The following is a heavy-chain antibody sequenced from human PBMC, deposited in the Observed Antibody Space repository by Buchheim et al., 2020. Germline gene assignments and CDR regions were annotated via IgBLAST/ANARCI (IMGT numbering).Heavy chain of an antibody. CDR2: LSGTGDKT. V-gene: IGHV3-23*01. CDR3: AKDAGRAVAGFVDY. Sequence: EVQLLESGGGLVQPGGSLRLSCAASGFTFSSYAMSWVRQAPGKGLEWVSSLSGTGDKTYYADSVKGRFTISRDNSKNTLSLQMNSLRAEDTAVYYCAKDAGRAVAGFVDYWGQGTL. D-gene: IGHD6-19*01. J-gene: IGHJ4*02. CDR1: GFTFSSYA.